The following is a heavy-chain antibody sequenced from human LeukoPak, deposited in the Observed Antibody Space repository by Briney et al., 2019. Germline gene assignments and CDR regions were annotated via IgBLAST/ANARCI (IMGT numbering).Heavy chain of an antibody. CDR2: INGDDDK. V-gene: IGHV2-70*01. CDR1: GFSLSTGAMC. CDR3: ARICGSGTYSGDS. Sequence: SGPTLVNPTQTLTLTCTFSGFSLSTGAMCVSWMRQPPGKALEWLALINGDDDKYYNSSLKTRLTISRDTSKNQVVLTMTKVDTVDTATYYCARICGSGTYSGDSWGQGTLVTVSS. D-gene: IGHD3-10*01. J-gene: IGHJ4*02.